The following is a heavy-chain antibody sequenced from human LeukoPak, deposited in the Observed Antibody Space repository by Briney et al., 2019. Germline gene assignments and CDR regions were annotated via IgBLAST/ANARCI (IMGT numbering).Heavy chain of an antibody. D-gene: IGHD6-13*01. V-gene: IGHV5-51*01. CDR3: ARTYSSRWSLVVDV. Sequence: GESLKVSCKGSGYSFTTYWIGWVRPMPGKGLEWMGIIYPGDSHTRYSPSFQGQVTISVDKSISTAYLQWSSLKASDTAMYYCARTYSSRWSLVVDVWGKGITVTVSS. CDR1: GYSFTTYW. CDR2: IYPGDSHT. J-gene: IGHJ6*04.